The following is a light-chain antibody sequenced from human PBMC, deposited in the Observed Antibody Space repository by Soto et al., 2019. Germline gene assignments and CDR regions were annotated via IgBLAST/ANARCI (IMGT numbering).Light chain of an antibody. CDR2: GAS. CDR3: QQYSNSPLT. CDR1: QSVRSSF. V-gene: IGKV3-15*01. Sequence: EIVMTQSRATPCVSPGARATLYCRASQSVRSSFLAWYQHKPGQAPSLLIYGASTRATGIPARFSGSGSGTEFTLTIKSLQSEGCAVYRCQQYSNSPLTFGGGTKVDIK. J-gene: IGKJ4*01.